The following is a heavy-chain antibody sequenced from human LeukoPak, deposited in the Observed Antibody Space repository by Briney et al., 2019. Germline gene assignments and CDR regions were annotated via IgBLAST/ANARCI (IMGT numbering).Heavy chain of an antibody. CDR1: GFTVSSNY. CDR3: ARSGSFSPTYYFDY. Sequence: PGGSLRLSCAASGFTVSSNYMSWVRQAPGKGLEWVAIISNDGSRKYYAHSVEGRFTISRDNSKNTLYLQMNSLRAEDTAVYYCARSGSFSPTYYFDYWGQGTLVTVSS. J-gene: IGHJ4*02. V-gene: IGHV3-30*03. CDR2: ISNDGSRK. D-gene: IGHD1-26*01.